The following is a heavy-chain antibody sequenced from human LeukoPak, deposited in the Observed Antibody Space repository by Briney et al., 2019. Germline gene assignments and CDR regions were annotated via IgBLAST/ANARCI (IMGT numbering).Heavy chain of an antibody. CDR1: GVSISSGNYY. Sequence: PSETLSLTCTVSGVSISSGNYYWRWIRQPAGKGLEWIARIYTSGTTNYNPSLKSRVTISVDTSKNQFSLKLSSVTAADTAVYYCARDGRFPPEVLPRYFDYWGQGTLVTVSS. J-gene: IGHJ4*02. CDR3: ARDGRFPPEVLPRYFDY. D-gene: IGHD1-26*01. V-gene: IGHV4-61*02. CDR2: IYTSGTT.